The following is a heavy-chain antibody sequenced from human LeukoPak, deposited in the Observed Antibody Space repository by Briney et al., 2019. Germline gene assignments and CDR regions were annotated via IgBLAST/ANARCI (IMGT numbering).Heavy chain of an antibody. CDR2: IYYSGST. Sequence: SETLSLTCAVSGGSISSGGYSWSWIRQPPGKGLEWIGYIYYSGSTNYNPSLKSRVTISVDTSKNQFSLKLSSVTAADTAVYYCARDGGQEQLEYYFDYWGQGTLVTVSS. CDR1: GGSISSGGYS. J-gene: IGHJ4*02. V-gene: IGHV4-61*08. D-gene: IGHD6-13*01. CDR3: ARDGGQEQLEYYFDY.